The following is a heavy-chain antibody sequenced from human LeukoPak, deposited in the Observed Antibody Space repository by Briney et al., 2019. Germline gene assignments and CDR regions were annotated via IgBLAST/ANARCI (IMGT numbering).Heavy chain of an antibody. CDR2: INPNSGGT. V-gene: IGHV1-2*02. CDR3: ARSTWDTRGPYYFDY. J-gene: IGHJ4*02. CDR1: GYTFTVYY. Sequence: ASVKVSCKASGYTFTVYYMHWVRQAPGQGLECMGWINPNSGGTNYAQKFQGRVTMTRDTSISTAYMELSRLRSDDTAVYYCARSTWDTRGPYYFDYWGQGTLVTVSS. D-gene: IGHD2/OR15-2a*01.